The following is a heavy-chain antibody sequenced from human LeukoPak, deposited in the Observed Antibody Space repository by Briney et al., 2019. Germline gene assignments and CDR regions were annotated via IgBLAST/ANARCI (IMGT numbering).Heavy chain of an antibody. CDR1: GASISSYY. V-gene: IGHV4-59*12. CDR3: ARKVGSWGAFDY. CDR2: IYYTGST. J-gene: IGHJ4*02. D-gene: IGHD6-13*01. Sequence: PSETLSLTCTVSGASISSYYWSWIRQPPGKGLEWIGYIYYTGSTNYNPSLKSRVTISLDTSKNQFSLKLSSVTAADTAVYYCARKVGSWGAFDYWGQGTLVTVSS.